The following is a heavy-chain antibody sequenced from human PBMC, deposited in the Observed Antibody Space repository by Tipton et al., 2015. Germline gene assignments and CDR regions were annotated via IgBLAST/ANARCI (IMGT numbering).Heavy chain of an antibody. Sequence: SLRLSCVASGFTFGSYAMTWVRRAPGRGLEWVSSIGGSGESTYYTDSVKGRFTIDRDNSENTLYLQMDSLRDEDTAVYYCARDAIAVARFSYYFDFWGQGTLVTVSS. D-gene: IGHD6-13*01. CDR3: ARDAIAVARFSYYFDF. CDR1: GFTFGSYA. CDR2: IGGSGEST. J-gene: IGHJ4*02. V-gene: IGHV3-23*01.